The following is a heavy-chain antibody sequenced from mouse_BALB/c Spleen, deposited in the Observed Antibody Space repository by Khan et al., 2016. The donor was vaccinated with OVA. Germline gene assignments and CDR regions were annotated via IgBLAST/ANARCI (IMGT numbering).Heavy chain of an antibody. Sequence: QMQLEESGPGLVAPSQSLSITCTVSGFSLTSYDISWIRQPPGKGLEWLGVIWTGGGTNYNSAFMSRLSISKDNSKSQVFLKMNSLQTDDTAIYYCVRAVYNDWFAYWGQGTLVTVSS. D-gene: IGHD1-3*01. V-gene: IGHV2-9-2*01. CDR2: IWTGGGT. CDR1: GFSLTSYD. CDR3: VRAVYNDWFAY. J-gene: IGHJ3*01.